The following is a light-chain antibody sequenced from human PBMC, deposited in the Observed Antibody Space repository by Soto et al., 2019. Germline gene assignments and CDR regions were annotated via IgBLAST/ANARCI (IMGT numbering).Light chain of an antibody. CDR2: GNN. CDR3: QSYDVSLTGSV. Sequence: QSVLTQPPSVSGAPGQRVTISCTGSSSNIGAGCDVHWYQQLPGTAPKLLIYGNNNRPSGVPDRFSASKSGTSASLAITGLQAEDEADYYCQSYDVSLTGSVFGGGTKLTVL. J-gene: IGLJ3*02. CDR1: SSNIGAGCD. V-gene: IGLV1-40*01.